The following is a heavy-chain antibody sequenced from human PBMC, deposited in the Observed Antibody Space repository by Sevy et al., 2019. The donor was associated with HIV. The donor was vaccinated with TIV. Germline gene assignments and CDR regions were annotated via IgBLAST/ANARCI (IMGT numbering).Heavy chain of an antibody. CDR2: MYYSGIT. J-gene: IGHJ5*02. V-gene: IGHV4-59*01. D-gene: IGHD1-26*01. Sequence: SETLSLTYTVSGGSISSYYWSWIRQPPGKGLEWIAYMYYSGITNYSPSLKSRLTISIDTSKNHFSLKLRSVTAADTAVYYCARMNYSASAPGSWFDPWGQGTLVTVSS. CDR1: GGSISSYY. CDR3: ARMNYSASAPGSWFDP.